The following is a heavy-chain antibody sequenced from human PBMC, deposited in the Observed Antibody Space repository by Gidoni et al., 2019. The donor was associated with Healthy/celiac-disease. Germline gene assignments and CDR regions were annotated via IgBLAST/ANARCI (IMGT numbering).Heavy chain of an antibody. J-gene: IGHJ4*02. CDR1: GFTFNNAW. V-gene: IGHV3-15*01. CDR3: TTVYGGGGFY. Sequence: EVQLVESGGGLVKPGGSLRLSCAASGFTFNNAWMSWVRQAPGKGLEWVGRIKSRTDGGTTDYAAPVKGRFAISRDDSKNTLYLQMNSLKTEDTDVYYCTTVYGGGGFYWGRGTLVTVSS. D-gene: IGHD2-15*01. CDR2: IKSRTDGGTT.